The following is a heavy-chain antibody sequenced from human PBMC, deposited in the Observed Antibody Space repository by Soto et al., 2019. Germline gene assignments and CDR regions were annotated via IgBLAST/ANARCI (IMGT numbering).Heavy chain of an antibody. Sequence: EVQLVESGGGLVKPGGSLRLSCAASGFTFSSYSMNWVRQAPGKGLEWVSYISSSSSYIYYADSVKGRFTISRDNAKNSLYLQMNSLRAEDTAVYYCASYYYDSSGYHSNVGYWGQGTLVTVSS. D-gene: IGHD3-22*01. CDR2: ISSSSSYI. CDR1: GFTFSSYS. CDR3: ASYYYDSSGYHSNVGY. J-gene: IGHJ4*02. V-gene: IGHV3-21*01.